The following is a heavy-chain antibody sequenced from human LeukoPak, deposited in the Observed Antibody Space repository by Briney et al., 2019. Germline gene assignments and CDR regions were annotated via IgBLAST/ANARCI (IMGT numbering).Heavy chain of an antibody. CDR1: AYNLTSHY. V-gene: IGHV1-46*01. J-gene: IGHJ3*02. Sequence: GASVKVSCKASAYNLTSHYIHWVRQAPGQGLEWMGIMNPNGDITTYAQRFQGRITMTRDTSTTTVSMELSSLRSEDTAVYYCARDGGHYDSSGYYYNDGFDIWGQGTMVTVFS. D-gene: IGHD3-22*01. CDR3: ARDGGHYDSSGYYYNDGFDI. CDR2: MNPNGDIT.